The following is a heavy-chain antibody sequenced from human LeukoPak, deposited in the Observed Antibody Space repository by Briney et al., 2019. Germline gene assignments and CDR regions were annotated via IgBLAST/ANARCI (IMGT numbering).Heavy chain of an antibody. D-gene: IGHD3-10*01. CDR3: ARDDLEVPDFDY. CDR2: ISSSSSYI. V-gene: IGHV3-21*01. J-gene: IGHJ4*02. Sequence: PGGSLRLSCAASGFTFSSYSMNWVRQAPGKGLEWVSSISSSSSYIYYAESVKGRFTISRDNAKNSLYLQMNSLRAEDTAVYYCARDDLEVPDFDYWGEGTLVTVSS. CDR1: GFTFSSYS.